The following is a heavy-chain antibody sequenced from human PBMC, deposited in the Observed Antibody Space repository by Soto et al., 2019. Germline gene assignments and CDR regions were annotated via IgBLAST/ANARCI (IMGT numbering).Heavy chain of an antibody. D-gene: IGHD2-15*01. J-gene: IGHJ1*01. CDR1: GYTFNTYY. Sequence: ASVKVSCKPSGYTFNTYYLHWVRQAPGQALEWMGVIHPSGGGTTYAQKFLGRVTVTRDTSTSTVFMELSSLRSDDTAVYYCARGVGCSGGSCYSNLLLAEYFQHWGQGTLVTVSS. CDR2: IHPSGGGT. V-gene: IGHV1-46*02. CDR3: ARGVGCSGGSCYSNLLLAEYFQH.